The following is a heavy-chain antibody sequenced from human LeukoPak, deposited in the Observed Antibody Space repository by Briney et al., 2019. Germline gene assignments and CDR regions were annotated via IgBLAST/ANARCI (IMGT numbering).Heavy chain of an antibody. J-gene: IGHJ3*02. CDR1: GYTFTNYA. CDR3: AAPRYYDILTGYLDAFDI. D-gene: IGHD3-9*01. V-gene: IGHV1-3*01. Sequence: ASVTVSCKASGYTFTNYAIHWVRQAPGQRLEWMGWINAGNDNTKYSQKFQERVTITRDMSTSTAYMELSSLRSEDTAVYYCAAPRYYDILTGYLDAFDIWGQGTMVTVSS. CDR2: INAGNDNT.